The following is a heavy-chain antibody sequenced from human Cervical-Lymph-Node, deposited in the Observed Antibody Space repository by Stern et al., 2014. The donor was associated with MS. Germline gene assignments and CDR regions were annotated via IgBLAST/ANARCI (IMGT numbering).Heavy chain of an antibody. D-gene: IGHD4-17*01. V-gene: IGHV1-69*01. CDR1: GDTFSSHA. CDR2: IIPLFRTT. CDR3: VRTDGDYDPVDT. J-gene: IGHJ5*02. Sequence: VQLVESGAEVKKPGSSVKVSCKASGDTFSSHALRWVRQAPGQGLEWMGGIIPLFRTTKYAQNSQGRLTITADDSSRTAYMKLTSLRSEDTAVYYCVRTDGDYDPVDTWGQGTRVTVSS.